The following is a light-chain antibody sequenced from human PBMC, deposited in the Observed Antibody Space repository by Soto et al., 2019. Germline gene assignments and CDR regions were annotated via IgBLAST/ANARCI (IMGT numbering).Light chain of an antibody. CDR3: AAWDDSLSGRVV. V-gene: IGLV1-44*01. J-gene: IGLJ2*01. CDR2: SNN. Sequence: QPVLTQPPSASGTPGQRVTISCSGSSSSIGSNTVNWYQQLPGTAPKLLIYSNNQRPSGVPDRFSGSKSGTSASLAISGLQSEDEADYYCAAWDDSLSGRVVFGGGTKLTVL. CDR1: SSSIGSNT.